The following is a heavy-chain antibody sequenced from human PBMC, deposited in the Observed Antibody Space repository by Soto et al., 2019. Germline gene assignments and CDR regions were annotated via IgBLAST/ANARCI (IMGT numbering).Heavy chain of an antibody. CDR2: IRSKAYGGTT. V-gene: IGHV3-49*04. CDR3: TCRIAVAGSSAFDY. Sequence: GGSLRLSCTDSGFTFGDYAMSWVRQAPGKGLEWVGFIRSKAYGGTTEYAASVKGRFTISRDDSKSIAYLQMNSLKTEDTAVYYCTCRIAVAGSSAFDYWGQGTLVTVSS. J-gene: IGHJ4*02. D-gene: IGHD6-19*01. CDR1: GFTFGDYA.